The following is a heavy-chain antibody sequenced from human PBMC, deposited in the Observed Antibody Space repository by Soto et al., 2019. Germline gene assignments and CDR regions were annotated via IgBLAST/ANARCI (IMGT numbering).Heavy chain of an antibody. CDR3: VRSGTARLLRHSWFDT. V-gene: IGHV3-21*01. CDR1: GFTFNTYD. J-gene: IGHJ5*02. Sequence: EVQLVESGGGLVKPGGSLRLSCAASGFTFNTYDMNWVRQAPGKGLEWVSSITTSSAYISYADSLKGRITISREDAKNSLFLQMNGLRAEDTAVYYCVRSGTARLLRHSWFDTWGQGTLVTVSS. CDR2: ITTSSAYI. D-gene: IGHD2-21*01.